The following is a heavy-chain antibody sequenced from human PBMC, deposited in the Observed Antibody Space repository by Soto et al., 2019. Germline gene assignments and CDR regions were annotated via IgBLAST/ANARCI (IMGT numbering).Heavy chain of an antibody. Sequence: GGSLRLSCAASGFTFSSYGMHWVRQAPGKGLEWVAVISYDGSNKYYADSVKGRFTISRDNSKNTLYLQMNSLRAEDTAVYYCAKATWELLESFDYWGQGTLVTVSS. CDR1: GFTFSSYG. J-gene: IGHJ4*02. CDR3: AKATWELLESFDY. V-gene: IGHV3-30*18. CDR2: ISYDGSNK. D-gene: IGHD1-26*01.